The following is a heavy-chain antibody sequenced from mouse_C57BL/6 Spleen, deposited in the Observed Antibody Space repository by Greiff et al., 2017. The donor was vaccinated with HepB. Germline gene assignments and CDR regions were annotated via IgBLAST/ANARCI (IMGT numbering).Heavy chain of an antibody. J-gene: IGHJ2*01. CDR2: IEPSDSYT. CDR3: ARSGTTVVADFDY. V-gene: IGHV1-69*01. Sequence: QVQLQQPGAELVMPGASVKLSCKASGYTFTSYWMHWVKQRPGQGLEWIGEIEPSDSYTNYNQKFKGKSTLTVDKSSSTAYMQLSSLTSEDSAVYDCARSGTTVVADFDYWGQGTTLTVSS. CDR1: GYTFTSYW. D-gene: IGHD1-1*01.